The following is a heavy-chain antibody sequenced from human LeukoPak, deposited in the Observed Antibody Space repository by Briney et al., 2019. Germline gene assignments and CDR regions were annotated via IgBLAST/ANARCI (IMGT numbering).Heavy chain of an antibody. CDR3: ARLGENGLLTGYFYP. D-gene: IGHD3-9*01. V-gene: IGHV1-2*02. CDR1: GYTFNDYY. CDR2: INPDSGST. Sequence: ASVKVSCKASGYTFNDYYMHWVRQAPGQGLEWMGRINPDSGSTDYAQKFQGRVTTTRDTSISTAYMDLSRLRSDDTAVYYGARLGENGLLTGYFYPWGQGTLVTVSS. J-gene: IGHJ5*02.